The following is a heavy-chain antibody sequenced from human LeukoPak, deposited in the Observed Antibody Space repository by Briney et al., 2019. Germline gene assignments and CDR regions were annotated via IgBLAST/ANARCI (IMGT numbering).Heavy chain of an antibody. D-gene: IGHD3-16*01. Sequence: PGGSLRLSCAASGFTFSDYCMSWIRQAPGKGLEWVSYISSSSSYTNYADSVKGRFTISRDNSKNTLYLQMNSLRAEDTAVYYCARDFQNGGSAGWYFDLWGRGTVVTVSS. V-gene: IGHV3-11*06. CDR3: ARDFQNGGSAGWYFDL. CDR1: GFTFSDYC. J-gene: IGHJ2*01. CDR2: ISSSSSYT.